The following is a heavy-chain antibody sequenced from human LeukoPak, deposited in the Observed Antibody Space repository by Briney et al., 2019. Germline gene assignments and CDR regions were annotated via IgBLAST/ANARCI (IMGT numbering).Heavy chain of an antibody. CDR2: ISGSGGST. D-gene: IGHD3-9*01. CDR1: GVTFSSYA. V-gene: IGHV3-23*01. J-gene: IGHJ4*02. CDR3: AKLLNNRYFDSNFDY. Sequence: PGGSLRLSCAASGVTFSSYAMSWVRQAPGKGLEWVSSISGSGGSTYCADSVKGRFTISRDNSKNMLYLQMNSLRAEDTAVYYCAKLLNNRYFDSNFDYWGQGTLVTVSS.